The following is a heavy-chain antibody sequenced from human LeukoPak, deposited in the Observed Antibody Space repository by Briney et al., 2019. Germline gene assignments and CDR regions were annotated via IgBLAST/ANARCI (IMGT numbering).Heavy chain of an antibody. CDR2: ISSSSSYT. Sequence: GGSLRLSCAASGFTFSDYYMSWIRHALGKGLEWVSYISSSSSYTNYADSVKGRFTISRDNAKNSLYLQMNSLRAEDTAVYYCARRYYDSSGYYLPDYWGQGTLVTVSS. J-gene: IGHJ4*02. V-gene: IGHV3-11*03. CDR1: GFTFSDYY. D-gene: IGHD3-22*01. CDR3: ARRYYDSSGYYLPDY.